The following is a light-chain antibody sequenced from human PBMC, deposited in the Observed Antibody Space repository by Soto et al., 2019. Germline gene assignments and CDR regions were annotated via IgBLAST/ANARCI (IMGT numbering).Light chain of an antibody. CDR2: DAS. CDR3: QQRSNWPPGVT. Sequence: EIVLTQSPATLSLSPWERATLSCSASQSVSSYLAWYQQKPGQAPRLLIYDASNRATGIPARFSGSGSGTDFTLTISSLEPEDFAVYYCQQRSNWPPGVTFGQGKRLENK. V-gene: IGKV3-11*01. CDR1: QSVSSY. J-gene: IGKJ5*01.